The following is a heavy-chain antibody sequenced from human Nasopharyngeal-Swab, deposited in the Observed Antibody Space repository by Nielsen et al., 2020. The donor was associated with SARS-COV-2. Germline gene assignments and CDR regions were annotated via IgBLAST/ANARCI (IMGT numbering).Heavy chain of an antibody. CDR2: ISYDGSNK. D-gene: IGHD3-9*01. J-gene: IGHJ4*02. V-gene: IGHV3-30*18. CDR3: AKDRYFAHYYFDY. CDR1: GFIFSGYG. Sequence: GESLKISCAASGFIFSGYGMHWVRQAPGKGREWVALISYDGSNKFYADSVKGRFTISRDNSKNTLYLQMNSLRAEDTAVYYCAKDRYFAHYYFDYWGQGTLVTVSS.